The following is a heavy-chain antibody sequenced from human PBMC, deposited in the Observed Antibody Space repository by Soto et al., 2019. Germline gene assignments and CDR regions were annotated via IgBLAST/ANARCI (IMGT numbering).Heavy chain of an antibody. D-gene: IGHD6-19*01. CDR2: IYHSGST. V-gene: IGHV4-4*02. Sequence: SETLSLTCAVSGGSISSSNWCSCVRQPPGKGLEWIGEIYHSGSTNYNPSLKSRVTISVDKSKNQFSLKLSSVTAADTAVYYCASLHIAVAGTAYYGMDVWGQGTTVTVSS. CDR1: GGSISSSNW. J-gene: IGHJ6*02. CDR3: ASLHIAVAGTAYYGMDV.